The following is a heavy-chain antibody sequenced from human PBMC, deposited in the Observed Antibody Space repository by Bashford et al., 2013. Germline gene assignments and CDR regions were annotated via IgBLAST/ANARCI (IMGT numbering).Heavy chain of an antibody. CDR3: ASRRQYSGYDN. Sequence: FSVSSNFMSWVRQAPGKGLEWVSVIYSGGVTYYADSVKGRFNISRDNSKNTLYLQMNSLRVEDTAVYYCASRRQYSGYDNWGQGTLVTVSS. CDR1: FSVSSNF. CDR2: IYSGGVT. J-gene: IGHJ4*02. V-gene: IGHV3-53*01. D-gene: IGHD5-12*01.